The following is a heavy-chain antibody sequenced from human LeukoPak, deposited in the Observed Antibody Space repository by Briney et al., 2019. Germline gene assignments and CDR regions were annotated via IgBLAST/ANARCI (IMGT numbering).Heavy chain of an antibody. Sequence: ASVKVSCKASGYTFTAYYMHWARQAPGQGLEWMGWINPNSGGTNYAQKFQGRVTMTRDTSIRTAYMELSSLRSDDTAVYYCARDFNTPSLDYWGQGTLVTVSS. CDR3: ARDFNTPSLDY. D-gene: IGHD2/OR15-2a*01. V-gene: IGHV1-2*02. J-gene: IGHJ4*02. CDR2: INPNSGGT. CDR1: GYTFTAYY.